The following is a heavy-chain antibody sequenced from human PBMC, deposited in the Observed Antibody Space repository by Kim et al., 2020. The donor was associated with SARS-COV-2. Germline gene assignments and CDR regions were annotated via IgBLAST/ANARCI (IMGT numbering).Heavy chain of an antibody. V-gene: IGHV3-23*01. CDR1: GFTFGHSA. D-gene: IGHD3-3*02. CDR3: ARHLHVSTVTFYWYFDL. J-gene: IGHJ2*01. CDR2: IFGSGSGT. Sequence: GGSLRLSCTGSGFTFGHSAMSWVRQVPGKGLQWVAGIFGSGSGTYYADSVKGRFTISRDNSQSTVHLQLNDLRADDTAVYCCARHLHVSTVTFYWYFDLWGRGTLVTVSS.